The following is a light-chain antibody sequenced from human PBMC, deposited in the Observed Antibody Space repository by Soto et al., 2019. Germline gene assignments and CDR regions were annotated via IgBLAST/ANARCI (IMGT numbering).Light chain of an antibody. J-gene: IGKJ1*01. CDR3: QQRSNCLWT. Sequence: EIVLTQSPATLSLSPGERATLSCSASQSVSSYLAWYQQKPGQAPRLLIYDASNRATGILARFSGSGSGTDFTLTISSLEPEDFAVYYCQQRSNCLWTFGQGTKVKIK. CDR1: QSVSSY. CDR2: DAS. V-gene: IGKV3-11*01.